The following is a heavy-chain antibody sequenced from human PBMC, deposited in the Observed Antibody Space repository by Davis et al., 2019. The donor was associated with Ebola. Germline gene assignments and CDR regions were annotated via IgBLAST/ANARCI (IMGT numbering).Heavy chain of an antibody. J-gene: IGHJ6*02. V-gene: IGHV3-23*01. CDR3: AKDLTYYDFWSGYYGMDV. Sequence: GGSLRLSCAASGFTFSSYAMSWVRQAPGKGLEWVSAISGSGGSTYYADSVKGRFTISRDNSKNTLYLQMNSLRAEDTAVYYCAKDLTYYDFWSGYYGMDVWGQGTTVTVSS. CDR1: GFTFSSYA. D-gene: IGHD3-3*01. CDR2: ISGSGGST.